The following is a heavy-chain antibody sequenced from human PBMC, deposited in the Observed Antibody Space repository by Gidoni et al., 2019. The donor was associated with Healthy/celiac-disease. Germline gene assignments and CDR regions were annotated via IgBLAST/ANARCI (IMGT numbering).Heavy chain of an antibody. Sequence: QVQLQESGPGLVKPSETLSLTCTVSGGSVSSGSYYWSWIRQPPGKGLEWIGYIYYSGSTNYNPSLKSRVTISVDTSKNQFSLKLSSVTAADTAVYYCATWGAIRGNFDYWGQGTLVTVSS. CDR2: IYYSGST. J-gene: IGHJ4*02. CDR3: ATWGAIRGNFDY. D-gene: IGHD3-16*01. CDR1: GGSVSSGSYY. V-gene: IGHV4-61*01.